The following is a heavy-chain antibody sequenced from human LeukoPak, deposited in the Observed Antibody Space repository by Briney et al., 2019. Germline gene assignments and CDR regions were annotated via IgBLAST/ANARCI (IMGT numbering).Heavy chain of an antibody. D-gene: IGHD6-13*01. CDR3: ARVTRYSSGWYKYMDV. J-gene: IGHJ6*03. V-gene: IGHV3-64*01. CDR2: ISSNGGST. Sequence: GGSLRLSCAASGFTFSSYAMHWVRQAPGMGLEYVSAISSNGGSTYYANSVKGRFTISRDNSKNTLYLQMGSLRAEDMAVYYCARVTRYSSGWYKYMDVWGKGTTVTVSS. CDR1: GFTFSSYA.